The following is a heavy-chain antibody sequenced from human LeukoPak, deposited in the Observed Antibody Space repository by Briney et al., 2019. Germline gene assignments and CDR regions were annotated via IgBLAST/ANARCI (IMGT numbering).Heavy chain of an antibody. CDR3: AREAGATVDP. CDR1: GYTFTGYY. Sequence: GASVKVSCKASGYTFTGYYMHWVRQAPGQGLEWMGWINPNSGYTGYARKFQGRVTLTRNTSIGTAYMELSSLRSEDTAVYYCAREAGATVDPWGQGTLVTVSS. V-gene: IGHV1-8*02. J-gene: IGHJ5*02. D-gene: IGHD1-26*01. CDR2: INPNSGYT.